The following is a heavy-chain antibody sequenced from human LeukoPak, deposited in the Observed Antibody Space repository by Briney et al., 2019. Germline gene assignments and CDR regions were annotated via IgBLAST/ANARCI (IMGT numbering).Heavy chain of an antibody. CDR1: GFTFSSYA. CDR3: AKERGAKPPFDY. V-gene: IGHV3-23*01. Sequence: PGGSLRLSCAASGFTFSSYAMSWVRQAPGKGLEWVSAISGGGGNIYYADSVKGRFTISRDYSKNTLYLQMNSLRAEDTALYYCAKERGAKPPFDYWGQVTLVTVSS. J-gene: IGHJ4*02. CDR2: ISGGGGNI. D-gene: IGHD1-26*01.